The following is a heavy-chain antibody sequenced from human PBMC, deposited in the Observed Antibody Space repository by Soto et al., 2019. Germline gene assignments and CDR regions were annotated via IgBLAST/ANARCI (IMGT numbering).Heavy chain of an antibody. CDR1: GYTFTSYY. CDR2: INPSGGST. V-gene: IGHV1-46*01. D-gene: IGHD1-20*01. J-gene: IGHJ5*02. Sequence: QVQLVQSGAEVKKPGASVKVSCKASGYTFTSYYMHWVRQAPGQGLEWMGIINPSGGSTSYAQKFRGRVTMTKDTTRSTVCIELSSMRSEDTAVYGCARWYTAGIPFDPWCQGSLVTVS. CDR3: ARWYTAGIPFDP.